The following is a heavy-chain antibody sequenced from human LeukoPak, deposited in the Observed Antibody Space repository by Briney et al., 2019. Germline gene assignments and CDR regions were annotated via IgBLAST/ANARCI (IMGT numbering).Heavy chain of an antibody. CDR2: IYYSGST. CDR1: GGSISSYY. CDR3: ARAFRGIFGVFEAFDI. Sequence: PSETLSLTCTVSGGSISSYYWSWIRQPPGKGLEWIGYIYYSGSTNYNPSLKSRVTISVDTSKNQFSLKLSSVTAADTAVYYCARAFRGIFGVFEAFDIWGQGTMVTVSS. V-gene: IGHV4-59*08. J-gene: IGHJ3*02. D-gene: IGHD3-3*01.